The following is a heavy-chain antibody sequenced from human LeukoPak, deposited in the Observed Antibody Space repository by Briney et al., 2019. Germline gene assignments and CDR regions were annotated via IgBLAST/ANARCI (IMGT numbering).Heavy chain of an antibody. CDR1: GGSISSYY. D-gene: IGHD2-15*01. V-gene: IGHV4-59*12. Sequence: SETLSLTCTVSGGSISSYYWSWIRQPPGKGLEWIGYIYYSGSTNYNPSLKSRVTISVDTSKNQFSLKLSSVTAADTAVYYCARVKGGTPYYFDYWGQGTLVTVSS. CDR3: ARVKGGTPYYFDY. CDR2: IYYSGST. J-gene: IGHJ4*02.